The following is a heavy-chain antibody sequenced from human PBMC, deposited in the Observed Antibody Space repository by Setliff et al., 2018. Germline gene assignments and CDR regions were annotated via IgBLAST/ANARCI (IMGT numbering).Heavy chain of an antibody. CDR1: GGSISRSNSY. V-gene: IGHV4-39*01. J-gene: IGHJ5*02. Sequence: SETLSLTCTVSGGSISRSNSYWGWIRQPPGKGLEWIGSVYSDGSIYYKPSLKSRVTISVDTSKNQFSLRLTSVIAADAALYYCARHITPTGSPNWFDPWGPGTLVTVSS. CDR2: VYSDGSI. CDR3: ARHITPTGSPNWFDP. D-gene: IGHD3-10*01.